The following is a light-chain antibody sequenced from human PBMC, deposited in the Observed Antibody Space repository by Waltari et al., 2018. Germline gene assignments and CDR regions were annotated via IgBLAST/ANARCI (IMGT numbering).Light chain of an antibody. CDR2: ENN. V-gene: IGLV1-51*02. CDR3: GTWDSSLSRGV. Sequence: QSVLTQPPSVSAAPGQKVTISCSGSSSNIGNNYVSWYQHLPGTAPKLLIYENNKRPSGIPYRFSGSKSGASATLGITGLQTGDEADFYCGTWDSSLSRGVFGGGTKLTVL. CDR1: SSNIGNNY. J-gene: IGLJ3*02.